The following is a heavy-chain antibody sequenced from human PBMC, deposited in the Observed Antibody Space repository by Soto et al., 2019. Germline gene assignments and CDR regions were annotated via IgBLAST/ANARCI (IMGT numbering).Heavy chain of an antibody. V-gene: IGHV5-51*01. Sequence: GESLKNSCKGSGYTFTDYLIGWVRQLPWKGLEWMVIIYPGDSDTRYSPSFQGHVTITVDKSTNTAYLQWNTLRASDTAMYYCARHISNLRSYYIAMHVRPEAITVTVSS. CDR2: IYPGDSDT. D-gene: IGHD1-26*01. CDR3: ARHISNLRSYYIAMHV. CDR1: GYTFTDYL. J-gene: IGHJ6*04.